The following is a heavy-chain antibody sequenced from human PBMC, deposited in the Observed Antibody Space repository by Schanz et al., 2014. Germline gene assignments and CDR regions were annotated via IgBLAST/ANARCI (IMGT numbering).Heavy chain of an antibody. V-gene: IGHV4-39*01. J-gene: IGHJ5*02. CDR3: ANSMVRGVRMSDNWFGP. Sequence: QLQLQESGPGLVKPSETLSLTCTVSGGSISSTFYYWGWIRQPPGKGLDWIGTISYSGSTYYNPPLKSRVTISVDTSKNHFSLKLNFVTAADTAVYYCANSMVRGVRMSDNWFGPWGQGTLVSVSS. CDR2: ISYSGST. D-gene: IGHD3-10*01. CDR1: GGSISSTFYY.